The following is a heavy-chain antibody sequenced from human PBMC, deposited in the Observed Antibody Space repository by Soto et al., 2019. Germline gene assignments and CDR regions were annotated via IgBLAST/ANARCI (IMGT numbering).Heavy chain of an antibody. D-gene: IGHD3-22*01. J-gene: IGHJ4*02. CDR2: IYYSGST. V-gene: IGHV4-31*03. CDR3: ARVYGSYYYDSSRYYFHDY. Sequence: TLSLTCTVSGGSISSGGYYWSWIRQHPGKGLEWIGYIYYSGSTYYNPSLKSRVTISVDTSKNQFSLKLSSVTAADTAVYYCARVYGSYYYDSSRYYFHDYCGQRSLVTVSS. CDR1: GGSISSGGYY.